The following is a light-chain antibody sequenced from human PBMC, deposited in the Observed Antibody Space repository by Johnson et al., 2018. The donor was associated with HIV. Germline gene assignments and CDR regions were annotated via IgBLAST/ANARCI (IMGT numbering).Light chain of an antibody. Sequence: QSVLTQPPSVSAAPGQKVTISCSGSSSNIGNNYVSWYQQLPGTAPKLLIYENNKRPSGIPDRFSGSKSGTSATLVITGLQTGDEADYHCATWDSSLRAGFVGTGTKVTVL. V-gene: IGLV1-51*02. J-gene: IGLJ1*01. CDR2: ENN. CDR3: ATWDSSLRAGF. CDR1: SSNIGNNY.